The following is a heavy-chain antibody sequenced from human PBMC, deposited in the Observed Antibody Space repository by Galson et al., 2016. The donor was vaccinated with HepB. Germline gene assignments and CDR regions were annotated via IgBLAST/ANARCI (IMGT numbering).Heavy chain of an antibody. CDR3: VKDRKYRCSSSTCYWEFDY. CDR2: ISWSSVGV. J-gene: IGHJ4*02. CDR1: GFSFDDYG. V-gene: IGHV3-9*01. D-gene: IGHD2-2*01. Sequence: SLRLSCAASGFSFDDYGMDWVRQGPGKGLEWVAGISWSSVGVGYADSVKGRFTISRDNAKNSLHLQMNSLRVEDTALYYCVKDRKYRCSSSTCYWEFDYWGQGTLVTVS.